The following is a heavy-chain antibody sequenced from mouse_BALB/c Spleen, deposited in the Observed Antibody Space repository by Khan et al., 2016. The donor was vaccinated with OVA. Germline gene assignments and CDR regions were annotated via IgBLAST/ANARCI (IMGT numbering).Heavy chain of an antibody. CDR2: ISYSGST. CDR1: GYSITSGYG. D-gene: IGHD1-2*01. V-gene: IGHV3-2*02. J-gene: IGHJ2*01. CDR3: ARTARIKY. Sequence: EVQLQESGPGLVKPSQSLSLTCTVTGYSITSGYGWNLIRQFPGNKLEWMGYISYSGSTNYNPSLKSRISITRDTSKNQFYLQLNSVTTEDTATYYCARTARIKYWGQGTTLTVS.